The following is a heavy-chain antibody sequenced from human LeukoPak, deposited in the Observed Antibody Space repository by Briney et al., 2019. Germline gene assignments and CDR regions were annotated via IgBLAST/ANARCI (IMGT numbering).Heavy chain of an antibody. D-gene: IGHD3-22*01. J-gene: IGHJ3*02. CDR1: GGSISSYY. Sequence: PSETLSLTCTVSGGSISSYYWSWIRQPPGKGLEWIGYIYYSGSTNYNPSLKSRVTISVDTSKNQFSLKPSSVTAADTAVYYCARGASYYDSSGYYYTDAFDIWGQGTMVTVSS. V-gene: IGHV4-59*01. CDR3: ARGASYYDSSGYYYTDAFDI. CDR2: IYYSGST.